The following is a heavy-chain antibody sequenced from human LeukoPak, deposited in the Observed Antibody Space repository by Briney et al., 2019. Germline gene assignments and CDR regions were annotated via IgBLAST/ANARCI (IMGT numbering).Heavy chain of an antibody. Sequence: SETLSLTCTVSGGSISSSSYYWGWIRQPPGKGLEWIGSIYYSGSTYYNPSLKSRVTISVDTSKNQFSLKLRSVTAADTAVYYCASHITGTTVWFDPWGQGTLVTVSS. CDR2: IYYSGST. V-gene: IGHV4-39*01. J-gene: IGHJ5*02. CDR3: ASHITGTTVWFDP. D-gene: IGHD1-7*01. CDR1: GGSISSSSYY.